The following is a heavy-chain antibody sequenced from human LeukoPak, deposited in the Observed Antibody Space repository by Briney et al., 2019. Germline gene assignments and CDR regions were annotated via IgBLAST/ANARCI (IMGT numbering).Heavy chain of an antibody. V-gene: IGHV4-4*07. CDR2: IYTSGST. Sequence: SETLSLTCNVSGASISDYYWSWIRQSAGKGLEWIGRIYTSGSTNYNPSLKSRVTMSVDTSKNQFSLKLGSVTAADTAVYYCARDAYYYDSSDSRFDPWGQGTLVTVSS. D-gene: IGHD3-22*01. CDR3: ARDAYYYDSSDSRFDP. CDR1: GASISDYY. J-gene: IGHJ5*02.